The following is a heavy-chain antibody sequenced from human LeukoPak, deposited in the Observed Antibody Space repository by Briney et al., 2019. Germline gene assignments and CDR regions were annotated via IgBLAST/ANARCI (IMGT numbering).Heavy chain of an antibody. D-gene: IGHD6-19*01. V-gene: IGHV1-3*01. CDR1: GYTFTSYA. Sequence: GASVKVSCKASGYTFTSYAMHWVRQAPGQRLEWMGWINAGNGNTKYSQKFQGRVTITRDTSTDTAYMELSSLRSEDTAVYYCATEVIAVAGTPAWGQGTLVTVSS. J-gene: IGHJ4*02. CDR2: INAGNGNT. CDR3: ATEVIAVAGTPA.